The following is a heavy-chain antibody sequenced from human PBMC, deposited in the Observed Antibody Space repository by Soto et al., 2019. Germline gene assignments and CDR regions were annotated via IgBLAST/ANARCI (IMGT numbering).Heavy chain of an antibody. CDR1: GGTFSGYA. Sequence: QVQLVQSGAEVKKPGSSVKVSCKASGGTFSGYAISWVRQAPGQGLEWMGGIIPIFGTANYAQKFQGGVTITADESTSTADMELSSMRSEDTSVYYCGRGANYGSGSYREYCGQGTLDTVSS. J-gene: IGHJ1*01. V-gene: IGHV1-69*01. CDR2: IIPIFGTA. CDR3: GRGANYGSGSYREY. D-gene: IGHD3-10*01.